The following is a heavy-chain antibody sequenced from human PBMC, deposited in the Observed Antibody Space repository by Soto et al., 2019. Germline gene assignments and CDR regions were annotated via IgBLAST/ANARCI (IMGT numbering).Heavy chain of an antibody. D-gene: IGHD3-9*01. Sequence: EVLLLESGGGLVQPGGSLTVSCEASGFTFSRSAMSWVRQAPGKGLEWVSGISVSGDSPSYADSVLGRFTISRDNYKDTVYLVMDSLRADDTAVYYCAKESSRFFDWLAKPAHYFDSWGQGTLVSVSS. J-gene: IGHJ4*02. CDR3: AKESSRFFDWLAKPAHYFDS. V-gene: IGHV3-23*01. CDR2: ISVSGDSP. CDR1: GFTFSRSA.